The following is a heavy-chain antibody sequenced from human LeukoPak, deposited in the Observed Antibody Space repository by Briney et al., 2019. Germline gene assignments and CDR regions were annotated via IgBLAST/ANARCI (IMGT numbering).Heavy chain of an antibody. J-gene: IGHJ4*02. CDR3: ARVSGSGWHFDY. Sequence: GGSLRLSCAPSGFTFSNYEMNWVRQAPGKGLEWVSFISSSGVLIYYADTVKGRFTISRDNAKNSLYLQMNSLRVEDTAVYYCARVSGSGWHFDYWGQGSLVTVSS. CDR1: GFTFSNYE. V-gene: IGHV3-48*03. D-gene: IGHD6-19*01. CDR2: ISSSGVLI.